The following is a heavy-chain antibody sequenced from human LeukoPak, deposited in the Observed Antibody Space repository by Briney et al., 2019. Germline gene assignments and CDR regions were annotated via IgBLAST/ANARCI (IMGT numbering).Heavy chain of an antibody. D-gene: IGHD3-22*01. Sequence: SETLSLTCTVSGGSISSSSYYWGWIRQPPGKGLEWIGSIYHSGSTYYNPSLKSRVTISVDTSKNQFSLKLSSVTAADTAVYYCARHMGHYYGSSGYYLDAFDIWGQGTMVTVSS. V-gene: IGHV4-39*01. CDR3: ARHMGHYYGSSGYYLDAFDI. CDR1: GGSISSSSYY. J-gene: IGHJ3*02. CDR2: IYHSGST.